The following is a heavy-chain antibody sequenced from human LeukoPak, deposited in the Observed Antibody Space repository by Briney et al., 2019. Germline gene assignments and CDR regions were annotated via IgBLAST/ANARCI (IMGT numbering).Heavy chain of an antibody. CDR3: ARGLRYYYDSSGYCYPY. D-gene: IGHD3-22*01. CDR1: GGTFSSYA. Sequence: EASVKVSCKASGGTFSSYAISWVRQAPGQGLEWMGGIIPIFGTANYAQKFQGRVTITADESTSTAYMELSSLRSEDTAVYYCARGLRYYYDSSGYCYPYWGQGTLVTVSS. CDR2: IIPIFGTA. J-gene: IGHJ1*01. V-gene: IGHV1-69*01.